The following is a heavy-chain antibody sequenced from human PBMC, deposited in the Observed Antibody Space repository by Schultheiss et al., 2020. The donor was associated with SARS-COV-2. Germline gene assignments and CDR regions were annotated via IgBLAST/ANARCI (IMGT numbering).Heavy chain of an antibody. J-gene: IGHJ4*02. V-gene: IGHV4-61*05. D-gene: IGHD3-16*01. CDR2: IYYSGST. CDR3: YAFGN. CDR1: GGSISSSSYY. Sequence: SQTLSLTCTVSGGSISSSSYYWGWIRQPPGKGLEWIGYIYYSGSTNYNPSLKSRVTISVDTSKNQFSLKLSSVTAADTAVYYCYAFGNWGQGTLVTVSS.